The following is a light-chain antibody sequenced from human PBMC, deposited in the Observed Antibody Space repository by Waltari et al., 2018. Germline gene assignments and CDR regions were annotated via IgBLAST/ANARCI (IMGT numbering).Light chain of an antibody. V-gene: IGLV2-8*01. Sequence: QSALTQPPSASGSPGQSVAISCTGTSSDVGGYNYVSWYQQHPGKAPKLIIYEVSKRPSGVPDRFAGAKSCNTASLTVSGLQADDEADFYCSSYAGSNDPVVFGGGTKLTVL. CDR1: SSDVGGYNY. CDR2: EVS. CDR3: SSYAGSNDPVV. J-gene: IGLJ2*01.